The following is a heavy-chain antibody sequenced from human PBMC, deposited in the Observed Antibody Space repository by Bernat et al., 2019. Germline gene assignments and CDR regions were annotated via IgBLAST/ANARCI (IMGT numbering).Heavy chain of an antibody. CDR2: IWYDGSNK. V-gene: IGHV3-33*01. J-gene: IGHJ3*02. Sequence: QVQLVESGGGLVQPGRSLRLSCAASGFTFSSSCMHWVRQAPGKGLEWVAVIWYDGSNKYSADSVTGRFTISRDNSKNTLYLQMNSLRAEDTAVYYCARTGVRRRNDAFDIWGQGTMVTVSS. D-gene: IGHD3-10*01. CDR1: GFTFSSSC. CDR3: ARTGVRRRNDAFDI.